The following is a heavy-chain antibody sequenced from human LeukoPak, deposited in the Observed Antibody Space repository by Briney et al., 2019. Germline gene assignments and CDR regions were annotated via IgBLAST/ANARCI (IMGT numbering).Heavy chain of an antibody. CDR1: GFTFSGYW. V-gene: IGHV3-74*01. Sequence: SGGSLRLSCAASGFTFSGYWMHWVRQAPGKGLVWVSRINSDGSSTNYADSVKGRFTISRDNAKNTLYLQMNSLRVEDTALYYCARGAWYASGSFLIDYWGQGTPVTVSS. J-gene: IGHJ4*02. D-gene: IGHD3-10*01. CDR3: ARGAWYASGSFLIDY. CDR2: INSDGSST.